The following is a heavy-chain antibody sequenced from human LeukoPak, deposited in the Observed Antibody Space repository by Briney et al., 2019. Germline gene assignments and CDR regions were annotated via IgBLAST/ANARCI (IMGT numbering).Heavy chain of an antibody. CDR3: ARNRVTMVRGGTFYGMDV. Sequence: SQTLSLTCTVSGGSISSGDYYWSWIRQPPGKGLEWIGYIYYSGSTYYNPSLKSRVTISVDTSKNQFSLKLSSVTAADTAVYYCARNRVTMVRGGTFYGMDVWGQGTTVTVSS. V-gene: IGHV4-30-4*01. CDR1: GGSISSGDYY. CDR2: IYYSGST. J-gene: IGHJ6*02. D-gene: IGHD3-10*01.